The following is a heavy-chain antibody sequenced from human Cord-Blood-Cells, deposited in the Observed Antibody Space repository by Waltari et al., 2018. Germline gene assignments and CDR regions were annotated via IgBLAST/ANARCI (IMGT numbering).Heavy chain of an antibody. J-gene: IGHJ4*02. CDR1: GGSFSGYY. V-gene: IGHV4-34*01. Sequence: QVQLQQWGAGLLKPSETLSLTCAVYGGSFSGYYLSWIRQPPGKGLEWIGEINHSGSTNYNPSLKSRVTISVDTSKNQFSLKLSSVTAADTAVYYCARGPHGSGSYDFDYWGQGTLVTVSS. CDR3: ARGPHGSGSYDFDY. CDR2: INHSGST. D-gene: IGHD3-10*01.